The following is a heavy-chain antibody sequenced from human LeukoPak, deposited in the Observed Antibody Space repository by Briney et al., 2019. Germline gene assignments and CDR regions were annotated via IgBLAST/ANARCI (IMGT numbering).Heavy chain of an antibody. CDR3: ARDDGGFDP. J-gene: IGHJ5*02. D-gene: IGHD4-17*01. V-gene: IGHV1-18*01. Sequence: ASVKVSCKASGYTFTRYAISWLRQAPGQGLEWMGWINPFNGNTNDAERFQGRVIMTTDTSTRTAYMELRGLRSDDTAVYYCARDDGGFDPWGQGTLVTVSS. CDR1: GYTFTRYA. CDR2: INPFNGNT.